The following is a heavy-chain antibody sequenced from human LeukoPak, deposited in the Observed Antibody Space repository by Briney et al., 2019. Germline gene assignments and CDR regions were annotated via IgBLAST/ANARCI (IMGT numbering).Heavy chain of an antibody. V-gene: IGHV1-18*01. D-gene: IGHD2-2*01. CDR1: GYTFTSYG. J-gene: IGHJ5*02. CDR2: ISAYNGNT. Sequence: ASVKVSCKASGYTFTSYGISWVRQAPGQGLEWMGWISAYNGNTNYAQKLQGRVTMTTDTSTSTAYMELRSLRSDDTAVYYCARDPSYCSSTSCSIARFDPWGQGTLVTVSS. CDR3: ARDPSYCSSTSCSIARFDP.